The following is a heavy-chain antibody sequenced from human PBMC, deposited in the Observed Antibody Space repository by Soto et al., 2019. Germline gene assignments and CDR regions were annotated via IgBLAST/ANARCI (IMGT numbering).Heavy chain of an antibody. CDR2: FYYSGST. D-gene: IGHD1-26*01. CDR3: ARGDGTPLRFDP. Sequence: QLQLQESGPGLVKPSETLSLTCTVSGGSITSSSYYWGWIRQPPGKGLEWIGSFYYSGSTYYNPSLKSRVTISIDTSKNQFSLRVSSVIAADTAVYHCARGDGTPLRFDPWGQGTQVTVSS. V-gene: IGHV4-39*01. J-gene: IGHJ5*02. CDR1: GGSITSSSYY.